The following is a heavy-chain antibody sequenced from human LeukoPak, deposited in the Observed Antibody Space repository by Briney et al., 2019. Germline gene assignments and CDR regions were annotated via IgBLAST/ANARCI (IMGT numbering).Heavy chain of an antibody. D-gene: IGHD5-12*01. CDR3: ARGATASLDP. CDR1: GFTFGSYW. V-gene: IGHV3-74*01. CDR2: INDDGSST. Sequence: GGSLRLSCAASGFTFGSYWIHWVRQAPGKGLVWVSRINDDGSSTNYADSVKGRFTISRDNAKNTLYLQMNSLRAGDTAVYYCARGATASLDPWGQGTLVSVSS. J-gene: IGHJ5*02.